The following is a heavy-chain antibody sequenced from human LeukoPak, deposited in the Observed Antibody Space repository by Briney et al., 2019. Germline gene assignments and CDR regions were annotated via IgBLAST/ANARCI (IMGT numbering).Heavy chain of an antibody. Sequence: GGSLRLSCAASGFTFSSYGMHWVRQAPGKGLEWVAVIWYDGSNKYYADSVKGRFTISRDNSKNTLYLQMNSLRAEDTAVYYCTGAGTVYYYGMDVWGPGTTVSVSS. CDR2: IWYDGSNK. CDR1: GFTFSSYG. V-gene: IGHV3-33*01. D-gene: IGHD6-19*01. CDR3: TGAGTVYYYGMDV. J-gene: IGHJ6*02.